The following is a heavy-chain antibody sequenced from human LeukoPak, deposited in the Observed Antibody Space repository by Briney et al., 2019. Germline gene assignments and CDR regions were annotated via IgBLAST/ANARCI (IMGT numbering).Heavy chain of an antibody. J-gene: IGHJ4*02. D-gene: IGHD3-10*01. Sequence: GGSLRLSCAATGFTFSNYAIHWGRQAPGKGLEWVAFISDDGSRQHYADSVKGRFTISRDNSKNTLNLQMNSLRAEDTAVYYCVKDRTGTYTLDYWGLGTLVTVSS. CDR1: GFTFSNYA. V-gene: IGHV3-30-3*01. CDR3: VKDRTGTYTLDY. CDR2: ISDDGSRQ.